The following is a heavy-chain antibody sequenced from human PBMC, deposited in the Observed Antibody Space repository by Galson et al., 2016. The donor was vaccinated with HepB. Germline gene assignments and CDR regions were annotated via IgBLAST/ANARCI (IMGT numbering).Heavy chain of an antibody. V-gene: IGHV4-31*03. Sequence: TLSLTCTVSGGSISSGGYYWSWIRQHPGKGLAWIGYIYYTGSTYYNPSLKSRLTISIDTSKNQFSLKLNYVTAADTAVYHCATSPTYYDFWSGYSTYYFDSWGQGTLVTVSS. CDR1: GGSISSGGYY. CDR2: IYYTGST. CDR3: ATSPTYYDFWSGYSTYYFDS. D-gene: IGHD3-3*01. J-gene: IGHJ4*02.